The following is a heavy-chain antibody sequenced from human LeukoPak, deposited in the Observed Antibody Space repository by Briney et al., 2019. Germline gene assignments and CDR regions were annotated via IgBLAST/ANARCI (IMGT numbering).Heavy chain of an antibody. D-gene: IGHD5-18*01. CDR3: ARGGGSYGYYFDY. V-gene: IGHV1-2*02. CDR1: GYTFTGYY. Sequence: ASVKVSCKASGYTFTGYYIHWVRQAPGQGLEWLGWINPNSGGTNYAQKFQGRVTMTRDTSISTAYMELSRLRSDDTAVYYCARGGGSYGYYFDYWGQGTLVTVSS. J-gene: IGHJ4*02. CDR2: INPNSGGT.